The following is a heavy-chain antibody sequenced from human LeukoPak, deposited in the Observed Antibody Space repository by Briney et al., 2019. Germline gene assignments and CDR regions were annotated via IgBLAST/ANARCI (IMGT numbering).Heavy chain of an antibody. J-gene: IGHJ3*01. Sequence: PGASVKVSSKASGYTFTGYYIHWVRQAPGQGLEWLGWINPNSGGTNYAQTFQGRVTMTRDTSISTAFMQLSRLTSDDTAVYYCAREAHEYSYGSGTSSLWGQGTMVTVSS. D-gene: IGHD3-10*01. CDR1: GYTFTGYY. CDR2: INPNSGGT. V-gene: IGHV1-2*02. CDR3: AREAHEYSYGSGTSSL.